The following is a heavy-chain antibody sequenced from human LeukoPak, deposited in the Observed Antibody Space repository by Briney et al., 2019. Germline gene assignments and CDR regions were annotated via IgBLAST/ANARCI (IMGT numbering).Heavy chain of an antibody. D-gene: IGHD6-19*01. J-gene: IGHJ3*02. Sequence: PSETLSLTCTVSGGSISSYYWSWIRQPPGKGLEWIGYIYYSGSTNYNPSLKSRVTISVDTSKNQFSLKLSSVTAADTAVYYCARSYSSGWSPGDDAFDIWGQGTMVTVSS. CDR3: ARSYSSGWSPGDDAFDI. V-gene: IGHV4-59*01. CDR1: GGSISSYY. CDR2: IYYSGST.